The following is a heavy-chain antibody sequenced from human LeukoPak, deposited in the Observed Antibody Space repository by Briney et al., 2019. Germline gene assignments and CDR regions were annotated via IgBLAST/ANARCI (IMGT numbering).Heavy chain of an antibody. V-gene: IGHV1-24*01. Sequence: ASVKGSCEVSGYTLTELSMHWVRQAPGKGLEWMGGFDPEDGETIYAQKFQGRVTMTEDTSTDTAYMELSSLRSEDTAVYYCAPYGNKGNWFDPWGQGTLVTVSS. CDR2: FDPEDGET. CDR1: GYTLTELS. CDR3: APYGNKGNWFDP. J-gene: IGHJ5*02. D-gene: IGHD2/OR15-2a*01.